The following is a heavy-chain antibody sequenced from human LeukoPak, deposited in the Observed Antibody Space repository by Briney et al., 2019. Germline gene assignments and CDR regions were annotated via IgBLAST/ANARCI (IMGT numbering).Heavy chain of an antibody. J-gene: IGHJ4*02. D-gene: IGHD6-19*01. CDR1: GYTFTNFE. Sequence: GASVKASCKASGYTFTNFEVNWVRQAAGQGLEWMGWMNPNSGNSGFAQKFQGRVTITSDNSISTAYMEVSGLTPDDTAVYFCARVAPQWLAPIDYWGQGTLVIVSS. CDR3: ARVAPQWLAPIDY. V-gene: IGHV1-8*03. CDR2: MNPNSGNS.